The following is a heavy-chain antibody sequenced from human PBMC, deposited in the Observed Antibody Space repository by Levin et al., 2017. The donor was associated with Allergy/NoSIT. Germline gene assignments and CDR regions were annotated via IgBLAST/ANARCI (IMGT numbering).Heavy chain of an antibody. V-gene: IGHV3-49*03. CDR1: GFTFGDYA. CDR2: IRSKAYGGTT. J-gene: IGHJ3*02. Sequence: GESLKISCTASGFTFGDYAMSWFRQAPGKGLEWVGFIRSKAYGGTTEYAASVKGRFTISRDDSKSIAYLQMNSLKTEDTAVYYCTRDLDTAMVTSDAFDIWGQGTMVTVSS. CDR3: TRDLDTAMVTSDAFDI. D-gene: IGHD5-18*01.